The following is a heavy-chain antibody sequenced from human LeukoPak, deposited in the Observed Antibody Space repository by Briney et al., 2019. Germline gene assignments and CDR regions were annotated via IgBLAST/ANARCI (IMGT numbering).Heavy chain of an antibody. CDR2: FDPEDGET. CDR1: GYTLTELS. D-gene: IGHD3-22*01. Sequence: TSVKVSCKVSGYTLTELSMHWVRQAPGKGLEWMGGFDPEDGETIYAQKFQGRVTMTEDTSTDTAYMELGSLRSEDTAVYYCATDRPHHDSSECAFDIWGQGTMVTVSS. CDR3: ATDRPHHDSSECAFDI. J-gene: IGHJ3*02. V-gene: IGHV1-24*01.